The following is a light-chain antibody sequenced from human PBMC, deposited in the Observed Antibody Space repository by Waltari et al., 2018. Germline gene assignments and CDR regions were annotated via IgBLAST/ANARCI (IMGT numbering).Light chain of an antibody. CDR1: STAVGLYMY. CDR2: DVH. Sequence: QSALTQPPSASGSPGQSVTISCTGTSTAVGLYMYVSWYQLLPGKAPKLLIYDVHNRPSGVPNRFSGSKSGNTASLTVSGLQAEDEADYYCNSYGGSGNVLFGGGTKLTVL. J-gene: IGLJ2*01. V-gene: IGLV2-8*01. CDR3: NSYGGSGNVL.